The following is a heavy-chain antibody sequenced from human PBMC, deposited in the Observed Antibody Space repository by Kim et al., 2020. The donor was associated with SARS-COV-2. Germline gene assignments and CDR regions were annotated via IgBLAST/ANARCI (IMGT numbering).Heavy chain of an antibody. V-gene: IGHV3-21*01. D-gene: IGHD3-10*01. Sequence: IYYADSVKGRFTISRDNAKNSLYLQMNSLRAEDTAVYYCARDPKMVRGVTWGQGTLVTVSS. J-gene: IGHJ4*02. CDR2: I. CDR3: ARDPKMVRGVT.